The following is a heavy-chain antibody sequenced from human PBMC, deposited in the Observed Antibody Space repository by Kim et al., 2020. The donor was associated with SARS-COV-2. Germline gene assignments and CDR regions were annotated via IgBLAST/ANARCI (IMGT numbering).Heavy chain of an antibody. CDR2: IRWNGGNI. V-gene: IGHV3-9*01. D-gene: IGHD3-22*01. CDR3: AKDYYDSSGYFYYMDV. J-gene: IGHJ6*03. Sequence: GGSLRLSCAASGFTFGGYAMHWVRQAPGKGLEWVSGIRWNGGNIDYADSVKGRFTISRDNAKNSLYLQMNSLRAEDTALYYCAKDYYDSSGYFYYMDVWGKGTTVTVSS. CDR1: GFTFGGYA.